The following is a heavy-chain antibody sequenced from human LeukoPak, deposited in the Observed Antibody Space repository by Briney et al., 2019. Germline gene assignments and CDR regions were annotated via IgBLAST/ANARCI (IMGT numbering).Heavy chain of an antibody. CDR2: IYHSGST. Sequence: PSGTLSLTCAVSGGSISSSNWWSWVRQPPGKGLERIGEIYHSGSTNYDPSLKSRITISVDKSKNQFSLKLSSVTAADTAVYYCARGGRAIFGVVHDNWFDPWGQGTLVTVSS. J-gene: IGHJ5*02. V-gene: IGHV4-4*02. CDR3: ARGGRAIFGVVHDNWFDP. D-gene: IGHD3-3*01. CDR1: GGSISSSNW.